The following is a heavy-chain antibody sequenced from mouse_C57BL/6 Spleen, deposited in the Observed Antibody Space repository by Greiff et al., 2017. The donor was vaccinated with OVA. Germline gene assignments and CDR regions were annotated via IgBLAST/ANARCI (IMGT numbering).Heavy chain of an antibody. Sequence: EVQVVESGGGLVQPGGSLSLSCAASGFTFTDYYMSWVRQPPGKALEWLGFIRNKANGYTTEYSASVKGRFTISRDNSQSILYLQKNALRAEDSATYYCARYKGGDWDYWGQGTTLTVSS. J-gene: IGHJ2*01. D-gene: IGHD3-3*01. CDR3: ARYKGGDWDY. V-gene: IGHV7-3*01. CDR1: GFTFTDYY. CDR2: IRNKANGYTT.